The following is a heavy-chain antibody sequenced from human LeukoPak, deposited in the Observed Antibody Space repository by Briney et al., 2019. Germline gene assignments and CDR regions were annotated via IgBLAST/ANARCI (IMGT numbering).Heavy chain of an antibody. D-gene: IGHD1-26*01. CDR3: ARGTNTGSYSY. CDR2: IYYSGST. CDR1: GGSINSNSYY. J-gene: IGHJ4*02. Sequence: SETLSLTCTVSGGSINSNSYYWGWIRQPPGKGLERIGNIYYSGSTYYNPSLKSRVTMAVDPSNNQFSLKLNSVTDTDTAVFFCARGTNTGSYSYWGQGTLVTVSS. V-gene: IGHV4-39*01.